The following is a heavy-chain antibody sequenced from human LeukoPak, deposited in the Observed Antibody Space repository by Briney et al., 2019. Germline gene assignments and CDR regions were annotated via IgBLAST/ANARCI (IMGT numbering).Heavy chain of an antibody. D-gene: IGHD2-2*01. CDR1: GYSFTNYW. J-gene: IGHJ4*02. V-gene: IGHV5-51*01. CDR3: ASHRGVPSAMAN. CDR2: IYPGDSDT. Sequence: GESLKIYWKGSGYSFTNYWIAWVRQMPGKGLEWMGIIYPGDSDTRYSPSFQGQVTISADKSISSAYLQWSSLKASDTAMYDCASHRGVPSAMANWGQGTLVTVSS.